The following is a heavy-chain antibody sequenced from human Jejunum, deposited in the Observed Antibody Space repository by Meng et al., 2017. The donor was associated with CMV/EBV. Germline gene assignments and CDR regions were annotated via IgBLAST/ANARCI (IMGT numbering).Heavy chain of an antibody. CDR1: GYNFTSYA. CDR3: ARLYCSGGSCYTIDY. Sequence: QLVKSVSELKKPGAPVKVSCKASGYNFTSYAMNWVRQAPGQGLEWMGWIDTNTGNPTYAQGFTGRFVFSLDTSVSTAYLQISSLKAADTAVYYCARLYCSGGSCYTIDYWGQGTLVTVSS. V-gene: IGHV7-4-1*02. D-gene: IGHD2-15*01. J-gene: IGHJ4*02. CDR2: IDTNTGNP.